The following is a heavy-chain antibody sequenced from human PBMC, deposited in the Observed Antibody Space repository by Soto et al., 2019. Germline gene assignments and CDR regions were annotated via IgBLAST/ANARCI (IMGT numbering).Heavy chain of an antibody. CDR1: GGSISSRSHY. V-gene: IGHV4-39*01. Sequence: QLQLQESGPGLLKPSETLSLTCTVSGGSISSRSHYWGWIRQSPGKHLEWIGSSFYRGSTHYNPSLKSRVSISVDTSKNQASLKLSSVTAADTAVYYCATADGFGVVTPFFEYWGQGSLVTVSS. J-gene: IGHJ4*02. CDR2: SFYRGST. D-gene: IGHD3-3*01. CDR3: ATADGFGVVTPFFEY.